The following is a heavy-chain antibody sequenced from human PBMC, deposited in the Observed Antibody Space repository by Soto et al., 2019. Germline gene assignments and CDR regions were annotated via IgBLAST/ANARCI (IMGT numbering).Heavy chain of an antibody. J-gene: IGHJ6*02. CDR3: ARNVGESGATYYYGIDV. Sequence: QVQLVQSGAEVKKPGASVKVSCKASGYTFTSYYMHWVRQAPGQGLEWMGIINPSGGSTSYAQKFQGRVTMTRDTSTSTIYMELSILRSEDTAVYYCARNVGESGATYYYGIDVWGQGTTVTVSS. CDR1: GYTFTSYY. D-gene: IGHD1-26*01. V-gene: IGHV1-46*01. CDR2: INPSGGST.